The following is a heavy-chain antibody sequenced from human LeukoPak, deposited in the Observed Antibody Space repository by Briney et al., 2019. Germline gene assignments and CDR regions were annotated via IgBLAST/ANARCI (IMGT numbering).Heavy chain of an antibody. D-gene: IGHD3-22*01. CDR1: GFTVSSNY. CDR3: ARDADSSGYYLFDY. J-gene: IGHJ4*02. V-gene: IGHV3-53*01. CDR2: IYSGGST. Sequence: GGSLRLSCAASGFTVSSNYMSWVRQAPGKGLEWVSVIYSGGSTYYADSVKGRFTISRDNSKNTLYLQMNSLRAEDTAVYYCARDADSSGYYLFDYWGQGTLVTVSS.